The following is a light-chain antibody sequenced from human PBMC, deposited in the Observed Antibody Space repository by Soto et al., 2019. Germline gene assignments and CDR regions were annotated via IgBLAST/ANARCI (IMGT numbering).Light chain of an antibody. J-gene: IGKJ4*01. Sequence: EIVLPQSPGTLSLSPGEGATLSCRASQTVNSIYLAWFQQKPVQSPRLLIYDISTRATGIPDRIRASGSGTDFTLTISRLEPEDSAVYYCQLYGDSPTFGGGTKVEIK. CDR3: QLYGDSPT. CDR1: QTVNSIY. CDR2: DIS. V-gene: IGKV3-20*01.